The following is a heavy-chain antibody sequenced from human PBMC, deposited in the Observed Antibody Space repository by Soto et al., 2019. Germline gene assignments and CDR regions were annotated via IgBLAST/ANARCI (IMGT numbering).Heavy chain of an antibody. CDR2: ISAAGDP. V-gene: IGHV3-13*05. CDR1: GFTFINYD. J-gene: IGHJ6*01. CDR3: ARTDRDFYGLDV. Sequence: EVQLVESGGGLVQPGGYLRLSCEASGFTFINYDMHWVRQGTGKGLEWVSGISAAGDPDYADSVEGRFTISRENAQNSFFLQMNSLRVGDTAVYYCARTDRDFYGLDVWGQGTTVIVSS.